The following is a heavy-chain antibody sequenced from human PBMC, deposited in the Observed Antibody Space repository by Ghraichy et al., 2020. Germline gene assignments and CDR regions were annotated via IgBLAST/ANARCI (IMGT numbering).Heavy chain of an antibody. Sequence: ASVKVSCKVSGYTLTELSMHWVRQAPGQGLEWMGGFEPEVGETNYAQKFQGRVTMTEDTSTDTAYMELSSLRSEDTAVYYCATGLVGATYGFDFWGQGTLVTVSS. CDR2: FEPEVGET. J-gene: IGHJ4*02. CDR1: GYTLTELS. CDR3: ATGLVGATYGFDF. D-gene: IGHD1-26*01. V-gene: IGHV1-24*01.